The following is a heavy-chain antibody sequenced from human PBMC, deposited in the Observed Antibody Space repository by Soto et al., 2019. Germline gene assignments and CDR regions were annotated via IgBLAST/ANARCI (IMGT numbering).Heavy chain of an antibody. J-gene: IGHJ1*01. D-gene: IGHD3-10*01. V-gene: IGHV2-5*02. CDR1: GFSLSTSGVG. Sequence: QITLKESGPTLVKPTQTLTLTCTFSGFSLSTSGVGVGWIRQPPGKALEWLVLIYWDDGKRYSPSLKSRLTITKDTSKNQVVLTMTNVDPVDTATYYCAHLVLLWFGELSAEYFQHWGQGTLVTVSS. CDR2: IYWDDGK. CDR3: AHLVLLWFGELSAEYFQH.